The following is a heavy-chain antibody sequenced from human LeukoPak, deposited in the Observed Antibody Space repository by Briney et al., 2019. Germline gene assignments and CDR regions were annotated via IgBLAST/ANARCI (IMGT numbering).Heavy chain of an antibody. CDR3: VRDTAADLMGGNDY. V-gene: IGHV3-20*04. CDR1: GFTFADFG. D-gene: IGHD6-13*01. Sequence: PGGSLRLSCEASGFTFADFGMAWVRQAPGKGLEWVSGINWNGGSTGYADSVKGRFTISRDNAKNSLYLQMNSLRVEDTALYYCVRDTAADLMGGNDYWGQGILVTVSS. J-gene: IGHJ4*02. CDR2: INWNGGST.